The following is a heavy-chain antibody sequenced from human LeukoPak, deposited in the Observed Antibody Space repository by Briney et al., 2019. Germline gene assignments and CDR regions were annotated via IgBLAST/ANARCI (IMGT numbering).Heavy chain of an antibody. J-gene: IGHJ4*02. CDR3: GGFGYEAAVDL. V-gene: IGHV3-7*01. D-gene: IGHD3-10*01. Sequence: GGSLRVTCAASGFTSSNYWMTWVRQAPGQGPEFLANIKPTGSETYYVDPVKGRFTISRDNAKNLLFLQMNSLRGEDTALYYCGGFGYEAAVDLWGRGTLVTVSS. CDR1: GFTSSNYW. CDR2: IKPTGSET.